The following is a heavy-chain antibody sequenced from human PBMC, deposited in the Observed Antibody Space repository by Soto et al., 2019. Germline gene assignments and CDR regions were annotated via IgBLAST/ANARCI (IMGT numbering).Heavy chain of an antibody. CDR1: GGSLTNNY. CDR2: IYYSGST. Sequence: QVQLQESGPGLVKPSETLSLTCTVSGGSLTNNYWNWIRQPPGKGLEWIGYIYYSGSTNYNPSLKSRVTISVHTSKTPISLKLSSVTAAGTAVYYCASTTTAGDCGYWGPGMLVTVSS. V-gene: IGHV4-59*01. J-gene: IGHJ4*02. D-gene: IGHD2-21*02. CDR3: ASTTTAGDCGY.